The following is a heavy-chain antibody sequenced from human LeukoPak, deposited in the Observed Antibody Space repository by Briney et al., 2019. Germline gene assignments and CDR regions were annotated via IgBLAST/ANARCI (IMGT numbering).Heavy chain of an antibody. D-gene: IGHD5-12*01. Sequence: PSETLSLTCTVSGGSISSYYWSWIRQPPGEGLEWIGYIYYSGSTNYNPSLKSRVTISVDTSKNQFSLKLSSVTAADTAVYYCARGPTINYYYYYYMDVWGKGTTVTVSS. CDR2: IYYSGST. J-gene: IGHJ6*03. CDR1: GGSISSYY. CDR3: ARGPTINYYYYYYMDV. V-gene: IGHV4-59*01.